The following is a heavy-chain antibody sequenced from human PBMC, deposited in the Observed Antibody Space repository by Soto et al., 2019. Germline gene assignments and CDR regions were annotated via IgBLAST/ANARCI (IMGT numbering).Heavy chain of an antibody. CDR2: IYPGDSDT. V-gene: IGHV5-51*01. CDR1: GYSVTNYG. D-gene: IGHD5-18*01. CDR3: ARRTPRGYSYGPFDY. J-gene: IGHJ4*02. Sequence: GESLKSSCETSGYSVTNYGIRCVRQMPGKGLEWMGIIYPGDSDTRYSPSFQGQVTISADKSISTAYLQWSSLKASDTAMYYCARRTPRGYSYGPFDYWGQGTLVTVSS.